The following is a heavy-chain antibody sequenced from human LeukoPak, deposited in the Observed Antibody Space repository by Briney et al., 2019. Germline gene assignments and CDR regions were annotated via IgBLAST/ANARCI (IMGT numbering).Heavy chain of an antibody. CDR2: IRSKTYSGAT. J-gene: IGHJ4*02. Sequence: GGSLRLSCAASGFTVSTNCMTWVRQAPGRGLEWVSFIRSKTYSGATDYAASVRGRFVISRDDSESIAYLQMNSLRTEDTGVYYCTRNPHPFCSGVHCPSDSWGQGTLVTVSP. CDR1: GFTVSTNC. CDR3: TRNPHPFCSGVHCPSDS. V-gene: IGHV3-49*04. D-gene: IGHD2-15*01.